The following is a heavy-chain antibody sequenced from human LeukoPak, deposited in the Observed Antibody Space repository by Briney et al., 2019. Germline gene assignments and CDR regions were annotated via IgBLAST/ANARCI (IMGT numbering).Heavy chain of an antibody. Sequence: GGSLRLSCAASGFTFSSYSMNWVRQAPGKGLEWVSSISSSSSYIYYADSVKGRFTISRDNAKNTLYLQMNSLRAEDTAVYYCARKYQLLPFDYWGQGTLVTVSS. V-gene: IGHV3-21*01. D-gene: IGHD2-2*01. CDR1: GFTFSSYS. CDR2: ISSSSSYI. J-gene: IGHJ4*02. CDR3: ARKYQLLPFDY.